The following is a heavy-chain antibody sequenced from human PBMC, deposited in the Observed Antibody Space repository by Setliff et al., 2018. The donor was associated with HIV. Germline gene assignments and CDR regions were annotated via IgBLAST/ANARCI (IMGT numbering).Heavy chain of an antibody. V-gene: IGHV1-8*01. CDR2: MNPNSGNT. Sequence: ASVKVSCKASGYTFTSSDINWVRQATGQGLEWMGWMNPNSGNTGYAQKFQGRVTMTSDTSINTAYMELSSLRSEDTAVYFCARKAGTTLHYHYYMDVWGKGTTVTVSS. CDR1: GYTFTSSD. CDR3: ARKAGTTLHYHYYMDV. D-gene: IGHD1-7*01. J-gene: IGHJ6*03.